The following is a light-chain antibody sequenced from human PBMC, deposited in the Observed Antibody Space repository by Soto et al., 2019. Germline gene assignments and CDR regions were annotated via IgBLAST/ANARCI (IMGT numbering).Light chain of an antibody. Sequence: EIVLTQSPGTLSLSPGERATLSCRASQSVSSNYLAWHQQKPGQAPSLLIYGASSRAAGIPDRFRGSGSGTDFTLTISRLKPEDFAVYYCQQYGSSPFTFGPGTKVDIK. CDR3: QQYGSSPFT. V-gene: IGKV3-20*01. CDR2: GAS. J-gene: IGKJ3*01. CDR1: QSVSSNY.